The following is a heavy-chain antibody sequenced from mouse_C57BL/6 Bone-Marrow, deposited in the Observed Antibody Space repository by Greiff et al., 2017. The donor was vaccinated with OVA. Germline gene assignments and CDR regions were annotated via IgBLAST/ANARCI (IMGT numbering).Heavy chain of an antibody. CDR2: ISSGGDYI. CDR1: GFTFSSYA. V-gene: IGHV5-9-1*02. D-gene: IGHD1-1*01. J-gene: IGHJ3*01. CDR3: TREGGLLLFAY. Sequence: EVKLVESGEGLVKPGGSLKLSCAASGFTFSSYAMSWVRQTPEKRLAWVAYISSGGDYIYYADTVKGRFTISRDNARNTLYLQMSSLKSENTAMYYCTREGGLLLFAYWGQGTLVTVSA.